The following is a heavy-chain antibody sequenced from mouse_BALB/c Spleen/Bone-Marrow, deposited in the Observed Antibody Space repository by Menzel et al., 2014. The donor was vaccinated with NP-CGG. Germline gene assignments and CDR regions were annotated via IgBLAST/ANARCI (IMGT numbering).Heavy chain of an antibody. CDR1: GYTFTSSW. J-gene: IGHJ1*01. CDR3: AREKIYGNYLWYFDV. Sequence: QVQLQQSGSVLVRPGASVKLSCKVSGYTFTSSWMHWAKQRPGQGLEWIGEIHPNSGNTNYNEKFKGKATLTVGTSSSTAYVDLSSLTSEDSAVYYCAREKIYGNYLWYFDVWGAGTTVTVSS. D-gene: IGHD2-1*01. CDR2: IHPNSGNT. V-gene: IGHV1S130*01.